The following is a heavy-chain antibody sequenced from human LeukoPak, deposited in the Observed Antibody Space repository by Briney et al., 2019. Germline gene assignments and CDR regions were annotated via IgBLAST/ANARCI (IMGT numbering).Heavy chain of an antibody. CDR2: IYYRGSP. D-gene: IGHD4-17*01. V-gene: IGHV4-59*01. CDR3: ARDGGDEILDY. Sequence: SETLSLTCNVSGGSISSYYWSWIRQPPGKALEWIGYIYYRGSPNYNPSLKSRVTISIDTSKNQFSLRLSSVTAADTAVYYCARDGGDEILDYWGQGTLVTVSS. J-gene: IGHJ4*02. CDR1: GGSISSYY.